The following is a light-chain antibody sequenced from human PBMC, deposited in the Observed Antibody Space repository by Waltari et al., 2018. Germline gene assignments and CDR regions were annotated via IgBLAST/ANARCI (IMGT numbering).Light chain of an antibody. CDR3: QQANSFPVT. CDR1: QGISSW. V-gene: IGKV1-12*01. CDR2: AAS. J-gene: IGKJ1*01. Sequence: DIQMTHTPSSGYPSVADSDPMTCRASQGISSWLDWYQQKPGKAPKLLIYAASSLQSGVPSRFSGSGSGTDFTLTISSLQPEDFATYYCQQANSFPVTFGQGTKVEIK.